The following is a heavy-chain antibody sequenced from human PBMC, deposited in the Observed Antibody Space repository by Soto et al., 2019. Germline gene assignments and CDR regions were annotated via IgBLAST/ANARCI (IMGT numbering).Heavy chain of an antibody. J-gene: IGHJ4*02. CDR1: GGSFSGYY. CDR2: INHSGSN. CDR3: AGWYSSGWYGGGRFVH. D-gene: IGHD6-19*01. Sequence: SGTLSLTCVVYGGSFSGYYLAWVRQPPGQGLEWNGGINHSGSNKYNPSLKSRVTISVDTSNNQFSLKLSSVTAADTAVYYCAGWYSSGWYGGGRFVHWVQGSLVTVSS. V-gene: IGHV4-34*01.